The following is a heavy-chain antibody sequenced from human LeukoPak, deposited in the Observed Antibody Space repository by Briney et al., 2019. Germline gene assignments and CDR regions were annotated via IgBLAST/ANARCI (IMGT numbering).Heavy chain of an antibody. CDR2: IWYDGSNK. V-gene: IGHV3-30*19. D-gene: IGHD3-3*01. CDR1: GFTFSSYG. Sequence: GGSLRLSCAASGFTFSSYGMHWVRQAPGKGLEWVAVIWYDGSNKYYADSVKGRFTISRDNSKNTLYLQMNSLRAEDTAVYYCARDRPNYDFWSGYYTGIPNYWGQGTLVTVSS. J-gene: IGHJ4*02. CDR3: ARDRPNYDFWSGYYTGIPNY.